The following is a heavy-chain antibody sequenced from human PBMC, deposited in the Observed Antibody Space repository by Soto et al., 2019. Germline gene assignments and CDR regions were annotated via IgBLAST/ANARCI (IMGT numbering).Heavy chain of an antibody. Sequence: SETLSLTCAVYGGSFSGYYWSWIRQPPGKGLEWIGEINHSGSTNYNPSLKSRVTISVDTSKNQFSLKLSSVTAADTAVYYCARGPYGWGSSSDYWGQETLVTVSS. CDR2: INHSGST. CDR1: GGSFSGYY. CDR3: ARGPYGWGSSSDY. V-gene: IGHV4-34*01. J-gene: IGHJ4*02. D-gene: IGHD3-10*01.